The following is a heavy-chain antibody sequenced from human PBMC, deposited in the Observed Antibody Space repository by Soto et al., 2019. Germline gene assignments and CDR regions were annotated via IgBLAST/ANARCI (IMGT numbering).Heavy chain of an antibody. CDR3: ARDSRHYYGSGSRFDY. CDR2: IYHSGST. Sequence: QVQLQESGPGLVKPSGTLSLTCAVSSGSISSSNWWSWVRQPPGKGLEWIGEIYHSGSTNYNPSPKGPVTISVDKSKNQFSLKLSSVAAADTAVYYCARDSRHYYGSGSRFDYWGQGTLVTVSS. D-gene: IGHD3-10*01. CDR1: SGSISSSNW. J-gene: IGHJ4*02. V-gene: IGHV4-4*02.